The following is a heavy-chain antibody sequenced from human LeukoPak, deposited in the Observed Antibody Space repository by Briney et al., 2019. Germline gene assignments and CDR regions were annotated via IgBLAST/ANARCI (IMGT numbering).Heavy chain of an antibody. Sequence: ASVKVSCKASGYSFTGYHIHWVRQAPGQGLEWMGWSNPNTGGTNYAQKFQGRVTMTRVTSNSTAYMEVSGLRSDDTAVYYCARLTFLAAAGTPGRYFQHWGQGTLVTVSS. CDR3: ARLTFLAAAGTPGRYFQH. CDR1: GYSFTGYH. CDR2: SNPNTGGT. D-gene: IGHD6-13*01. J-gene: IGHJ1*01. V-gene: IGHV1-2*02.